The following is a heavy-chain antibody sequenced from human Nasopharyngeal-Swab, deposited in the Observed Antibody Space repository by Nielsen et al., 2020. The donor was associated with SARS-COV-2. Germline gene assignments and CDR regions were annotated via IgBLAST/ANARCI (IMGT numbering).Heavy chain of an antibody. Sequence: GESLKISCAASGFNVSTNYMTWVRQAPGKGLEWVSTIYSSGSIYHADSVKGRFIISRDTSKNTLSLRMNSLRVEDTAVYYCASAVTGPLYWGQGTLVTVSS. D-gene: IGHD4-11*01. V-gene: IGHV3-53*01. CDR3: ASAVTGPLY. J-gene: IGHJ1*01. CDR1: GFNVSTNY. CDR2: IYSSGSI.